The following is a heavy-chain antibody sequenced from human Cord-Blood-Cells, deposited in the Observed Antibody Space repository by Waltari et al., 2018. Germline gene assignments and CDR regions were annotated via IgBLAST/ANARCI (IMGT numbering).Heavy chain of an antibody. D-gene: IGHD3-10*01. CDR1: GFPFSSYE. V-gene: IGHV3-48*03. J-gene: IGHJ4*02. Sequence: EVQLVESGGGLVQPGGSLRLSCAASGFPFSSYEMNWVRQAPGKGLEWVSYISSSGSTIYYADSVKGRFTISRDNAKNSLYLQMNSLRAEDTAVYYCARDDPGRGFDYWGQGTLVTVSS. CDR2: ISSSGSTI. CDR3: ARDDPGRGFDY.